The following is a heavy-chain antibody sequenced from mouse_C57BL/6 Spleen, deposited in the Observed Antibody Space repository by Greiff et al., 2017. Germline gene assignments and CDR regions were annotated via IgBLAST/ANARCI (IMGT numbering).Heavy chain of an antibody. CDR1: GYTFTDYY. CDR3: ASGGCAVRWYFDY. Sequence: VQLQQSGAELVRPGASVKLSCKASGYTFTDYYINWVKQRPGQGLEWIARIYPGSGNTYSNEQFKGKATLTAEKSSSTAYLQLSSLTSEDSAVYFSASGGCAVRWYFDYWGQGTTLTVSS. V-gene: IGHV1-76*01. J-gene: IGHJ2*01. CDR2: IYPGSGNT. D-gene: IGHD1-1*01.